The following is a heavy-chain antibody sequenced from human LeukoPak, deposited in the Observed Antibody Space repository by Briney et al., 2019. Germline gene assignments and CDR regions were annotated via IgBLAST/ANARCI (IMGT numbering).Heavy chain of an antibody. V-gene: IGHV4-61*02. CDR2: IYTSGST. Sequence: SETLSLTCTVSGGSISSSSYYWSWIRQPAGKGLEWIGRIYTSGSTNYNPSLKSRVTMSVDTSKNQFSLKLSSVTAADTAVYYCARDRARWGHYYYGMDVWGQGTTVTVSS. D-gene: IGHD3-16*01. CDR1: GGSISSSSYY. J-gene: IGHJ6*02. CDR3: ARDRARWGHYYYGMDV.